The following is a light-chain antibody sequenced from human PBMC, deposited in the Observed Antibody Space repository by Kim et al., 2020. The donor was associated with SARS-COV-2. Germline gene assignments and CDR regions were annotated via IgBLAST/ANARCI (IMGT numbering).Light chain of an antibody. J-gene: IGLJ2*01. V-gene: IGLV1-44*01. CDR2: STN. CDR1: ISNIGSNP. Sequence: QRVTISCSGSISNIGSNPVNWYQQLPGTAPILLIFSTNQRPAGVPDRFSGSKSGTSASLAISGLRSEDETDYYCATWDDSLNAVVFGGGTKVTVL. CDR3: ATWDDSLNAVV.